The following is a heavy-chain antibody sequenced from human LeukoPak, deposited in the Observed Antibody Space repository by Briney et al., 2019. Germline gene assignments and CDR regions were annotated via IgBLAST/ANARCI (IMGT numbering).Heavy chain of an antibody. CDR2: IIPIFGTV. J-gene: IGHJ4*02. Sequence: SVKVSCKASGGTFSSYAISWVRQAPGQGLEWMGGIIPIFGTVNYAQKFQGRVTITTDESTSTAYMELSSLRSEDTAVYYCAREARARWEPYYFDYWGQGTLVTVSS. CDR1: GGTFSSYA. CDR3: AREARARWEPYYFDY. D-gene: IGHD1-26*01. V-gene: IGHV1-69*05.